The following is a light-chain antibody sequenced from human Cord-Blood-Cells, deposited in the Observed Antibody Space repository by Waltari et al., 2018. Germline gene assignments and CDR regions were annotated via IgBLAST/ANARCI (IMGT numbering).Light chain of an antibody. CDR2: DVS. CDR3: SSYTSSSTYV. V-gene: IGLV2-14*01. J-gene: IGLJ1*01. Sequence: QSALTQPASVSGSPGQSITISCPGTSSDVGGYNYVSWYQQHPGKAPKLMFYDVSKRPSGVSNRFSGSKSGNTASLTISGLQAEDEADYYCSSYTSSSTYVFGTGTKVTVL. CDR1: SSDVGGYNY.